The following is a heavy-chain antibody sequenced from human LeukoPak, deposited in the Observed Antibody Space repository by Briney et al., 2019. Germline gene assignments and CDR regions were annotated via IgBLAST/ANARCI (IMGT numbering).Heavy chain of an antibody. Sequence: SETLSLTCAVYGGSFSGYYWSWIRQPPGKGLEWIGEINHSGSTNYNPSLKSRVTISVDTSKNQFSLKLSSVTAADTAVYYCARGRIQVRFGAHFCFLGQGTLVTGSS. D-gene: IGHD3-10*01. V-gene: IGHV4-34*01. J-gene: IGHJ4*02. CDR1: GGSFSGYY. CDR2: INHSGST. CDR3: ARGRIQVRFGAHFCF.